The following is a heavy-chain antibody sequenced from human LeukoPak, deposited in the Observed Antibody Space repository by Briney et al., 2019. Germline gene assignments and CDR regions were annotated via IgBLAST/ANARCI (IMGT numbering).Heavy chain of an antibody. J-gene: IGHJ6*04. D-gene: IGHD3-10*02. CDR2: IGGTGVRT. Sequence: GGSLRLSCASSGFTFSSYAMSWVRQAPGKGLEWVSTIGGTGVRTYYADSVKGRFTISRDNAKNSLYLQMNSLRAEDTAVYYCAELGITMIGGVWGKGTTVTISS. CDR1: GFTFSSYA. V-gene: IGHV3-23*01. CDR3: AELGITMIGGV.